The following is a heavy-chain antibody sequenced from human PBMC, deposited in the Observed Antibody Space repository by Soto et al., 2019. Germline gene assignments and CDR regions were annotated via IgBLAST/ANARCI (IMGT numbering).Heavy chain of an antibody. CDR3: ARSDILTGPWTFDY. J-gene: IGHJ4*02. V-gene: IGHV4-39*01. CDR2: IYYSGST. Sequence: SETLSLTCTVSGGSISSSSYYWGWIRQPPGKGLEWIGSIYYSGSTYYNPSLKSRVTISVDTSKNQFSLKLSSVTAADTAVYYCARSDILTGPWTFDYWGQGTLVTVSS. D-gene: IGHD3-9*01. CDR1: GGSISSSSYY.